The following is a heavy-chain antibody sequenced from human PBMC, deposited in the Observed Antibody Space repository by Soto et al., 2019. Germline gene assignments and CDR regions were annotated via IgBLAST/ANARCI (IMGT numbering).Heavy chain of an antibody. D-gene: IGHD3-10*01. CDR2: IIPIFGTA. CDR1: GGTFSSYA. J-gene: IGHJ6*02. CDR3: ARARLXVGTTVRAGIKHSAAEYAMVI. Sequence: SSVQVSCKASGGTFSSYAISWVRQAPGQGLEWMGGIIPIFGTANYAQQFQGRVTITADESTSTAYMELSSLSSEDTAVYYCARARLXVGTTVRAGIKHSAAEYAMVIWGQETTVNGS. V-gene: IGHV1-69*13.